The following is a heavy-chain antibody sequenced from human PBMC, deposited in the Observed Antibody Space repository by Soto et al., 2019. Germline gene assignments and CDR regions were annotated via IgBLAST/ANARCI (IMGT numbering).Heavy chain of an antibody. CDR1: GFTFSATW. CDR3: AAENMGWNYLV. J-gene: IGHJ4*02. CDR2: IKSKADGGAT. Sequence: EVQLVESGGGLVQPGGSLRLSCAASGFTFSATWMNWVRQAPGKGLEWVGRIKSKADGGATEYAAPVKGRFTISRDASKDTLYLQMNSLKIEDTAVYYCAAENMGWNYLVWGQGTLVTVSS. V-gene: IGHV3-15*01. D-gene: IGHD1-7*01.